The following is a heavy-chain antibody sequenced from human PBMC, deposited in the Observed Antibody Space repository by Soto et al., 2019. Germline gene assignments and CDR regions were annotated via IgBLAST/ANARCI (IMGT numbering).Heavy chain of an antibody. CDR3: AREQNSRTEDYFDY. J-gene: IGHJ4*02. CDR2: ISYDGSNK. CDR1: GFTFSSYA. D-gene: IGHD6-13*01. V-gene: IGHV3-30-3*01. Sequence: GGSLRLSCAASGFTFSSYAMHWVRQAPGKGLEWVAVISYDGSNKYYADSVKGRFTISRDNSKNTLYLQMNSLRAEDTAVYYCAREQNSRTEDYFDYWGQGTLVTVSS.